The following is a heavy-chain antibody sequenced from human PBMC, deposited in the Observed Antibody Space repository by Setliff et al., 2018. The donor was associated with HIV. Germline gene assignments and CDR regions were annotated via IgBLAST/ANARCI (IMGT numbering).Heavy chain of an antibody. D-gene: IGHD1-26*01. V-gene: IGHV4-59*12. Sequence: PSETLSLTCTVSGGSISSYYWSWIRQPPGKGLEWIGYIYYSGSTYYNPSLKRRLTISVDTSTNQFSLKLSSVTAADTAVYYCARGARLLAAYRDRWDYYYMGVWGKGTTVTVSS. CDR2: IYYSGST. CDR1: GGSISSYY. J-gene: IGHJ6*03. CDR3: ARGARLLAAYRDRWDYYYMGV.